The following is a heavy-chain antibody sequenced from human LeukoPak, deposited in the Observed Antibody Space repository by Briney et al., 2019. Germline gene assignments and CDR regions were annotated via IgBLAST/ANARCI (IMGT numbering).Heavy chain of an antibody. CDR1: GYTFTSNY. Sequence: VASVKVSCKAFGYTFTSNYMHWVRQAPGQGPEWMGVISPSGGSTTYAQKFQGRVTLTRDMSTSTDYLELSSLRSEDTAVYYCARGGSFGTYWGQGSLVTVSS. CDR2: ISPSGGST. V-gene: IGHV1-46*01. D-gene: IGHD3-10*01. J-gene: IGHJ4*02. CDR3: ARGGSFGTY.